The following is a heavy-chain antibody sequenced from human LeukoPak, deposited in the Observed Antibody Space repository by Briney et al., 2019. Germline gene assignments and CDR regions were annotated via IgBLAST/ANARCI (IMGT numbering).Heavy chain of an antibody. Sequence: ASVKVSCKASGYTFTSYGIRWVRQAPGQGLEWLGWISAYNGNTNYAQKVRGRVTMTTDTSTSTAYMELRSLRSDDTAMYYCARDAAAAGTLDYWGQGTPVTVSS. CDR3: ARDAAAAGTLDY. J-gene: IGHJ4*02. D-gene: IGHD6-13*01. V-gene: IGHV1-18*01. CDR2: ISAYNGNT. CDR1: GYTFTSYG.